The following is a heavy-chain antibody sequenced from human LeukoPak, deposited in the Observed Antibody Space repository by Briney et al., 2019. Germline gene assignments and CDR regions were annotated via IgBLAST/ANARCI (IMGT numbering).Heavy chain of an antibody. J-gene: IGHJ3*02. Sequence: PGGSLRLSCAVSGFTFSTYWMNWVRQAPGKGPEWVANIKPDGSEKFYVDSVKGRFTVSRDNAKNLLYLQMNSLRAEDTAVYYRARAHFDQTPEYCSSTSCYPGGDAFDIWGQGTMVTVSS. CDR1: GFTFSTYW. D-gene: IGHD2-2*01. CDR3: ARAHFDQTPEYCSSTSCYPGGDAFDI. CDR2: IKPDGSEK. V-gene: IGHV3-7*01.